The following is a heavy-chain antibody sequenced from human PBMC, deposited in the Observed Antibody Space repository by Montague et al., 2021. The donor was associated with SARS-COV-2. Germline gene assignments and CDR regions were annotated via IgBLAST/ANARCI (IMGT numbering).Heavy chain of an antibody. V-gene: IGHV4-34*01. CDR2: ISHSGST. J-gene: IGHJ6*02. D-gene: IGHD2-2*01. Sequence: SETLSLTCAVYGGSLSGYYWSWIRQPPGKGLEWIAEISHSGSTSYNPSLKSRVTISVDTSKNQFSLKLSSATAADTAVYYCARVPYRLLFVPRYYGMDVWGQGTTVTVPS. CDR1: GGSLSGYY. CDR3: ARVPYRLLFVPRYYGMDV.